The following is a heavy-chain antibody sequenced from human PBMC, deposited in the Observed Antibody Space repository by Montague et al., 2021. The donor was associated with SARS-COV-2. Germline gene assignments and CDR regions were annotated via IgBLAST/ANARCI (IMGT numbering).Heavy chain of an antibody. CDR3: AKEYSSSSTHYYGMDV. D-gene: IGHD6-6*01. CDR1: GFTFSSYG. CDR2: IWYDGSNK. V-gene: IGHV3-33*06. Sequence: SLRLSCAASGFTFSSYGMYWVRQAPGKGLEWVAVIWYDGSNKYYADSVKGRFTISRDNSKNTLYLQMNSLRAEDTAVYYCAKEYSSSSTHYYGMDVWGQGTTVTVSS. J-gene: IGHJ6*02.